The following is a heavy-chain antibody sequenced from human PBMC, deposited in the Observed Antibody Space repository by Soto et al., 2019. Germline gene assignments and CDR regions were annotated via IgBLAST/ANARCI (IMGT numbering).Heavy chain of an antibody. J-gene: IGHJ4*02. CDR1: GLTFSSYA. D-gene: IGHD3-3*01. Sequence: PMGSLRLSCAASGLTFSSYAMSWVRQAPGKGLEWVSHISNSGRSTKYADSVKGRFTISRDNSKNTLYLQMNSLRAEDTAIYYCAKDALAYYDFWSWGQGTLVTVSS. V-gene: IGHV3-23*01. CDR2: ISNSGRST. CDR3: AKDALAYYDFWS.